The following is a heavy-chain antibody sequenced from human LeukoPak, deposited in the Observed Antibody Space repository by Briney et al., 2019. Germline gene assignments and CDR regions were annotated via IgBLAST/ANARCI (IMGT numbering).Heavy chain of an antibody. Sequence: PGGSLRLSCAASGFTFSSYGMHWVRQAPGKGLEWVAVISYDGSNKYYADSVKGRFTISRGNSKYTLYLQMNSLRAEDTAVYYCAKSKPLAVAGYYFDYWGQGTLVTVSS. CDR1: GFTFSSYG. CDR2: ISYDGSNK. J-gene: IGHJ4*02. V-gene: IGHV3-30*18. CDR3: AKSKPLAVAGYYFDY. D-gene: IGHD6-19*01.